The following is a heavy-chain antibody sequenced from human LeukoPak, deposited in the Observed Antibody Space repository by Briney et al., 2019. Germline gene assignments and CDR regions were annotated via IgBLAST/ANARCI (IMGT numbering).Heavy chain of an antibody. CDR2: INHSGST. J-gene: IGHJ4*02. CDR1: GGSFSGYY. Sequence: PSETLSLTCAVYGGSFSGYYWSWIRQPPGKGLEWIGEINHSGSTNYNPSLKSRVTISVDTSKNQFSLKLSSVTAADTVVYYCARVGTAGDYGDSIDYWGQGTLVTVSS. V-gene: IGHV4-34*01. D-gene: IGHD4-17*01. CDR3: ARVGTAGDYGDSIDY.